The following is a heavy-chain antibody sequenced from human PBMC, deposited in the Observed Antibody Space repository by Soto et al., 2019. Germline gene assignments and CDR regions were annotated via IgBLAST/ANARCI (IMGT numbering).Heavy chain of an antibody. D-gene: IGHD2-15*01. Sequence: GGSLILSCAASGFTFSSYSMNWVRQAPGKGLEWVSSISSSSSYIYYADSVKGRFTISRDNAKNSLYLQMNSLRAEDTAVYYCARDVESYGMDVWGQGTKVTVSS. J-gene: IGHJ6*02. CDR1: GFTFSSYS. V-gene: IGHV3-21*01. CDR2: ISSSSSYI. CDR3: ARDVESYGMDV.